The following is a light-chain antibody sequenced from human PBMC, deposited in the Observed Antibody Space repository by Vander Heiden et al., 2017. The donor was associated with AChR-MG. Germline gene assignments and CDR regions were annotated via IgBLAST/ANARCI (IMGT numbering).Light chain of an antibody. CDR2: AGS. J-gene: IGKJ1*01. CDR1: QSISSY. Sequence: DIQMTQSPSSLSASVGDRVTITCRASQSISSYLYRYQTKQRRDPKLAIYAGSILQRGGPPRFSGSGSVTDITLTISSLQPEDILTNYRQQSYITHPSTFGQGTKVEIK. CDR3: QQSYITHPST. V-gene: IGKV1-39*01.